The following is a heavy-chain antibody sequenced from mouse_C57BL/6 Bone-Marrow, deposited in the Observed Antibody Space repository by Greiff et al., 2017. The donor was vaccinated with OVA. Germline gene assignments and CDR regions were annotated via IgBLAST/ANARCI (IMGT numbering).Heavy chain of an antibody. J-gene: IGHJ3*01. CDR2: IHPNSGST. V-gene: IGHV1-64*01. D-gene: IGHD2-1*01. CDR3: ARAPLLGAWFAY. Sequence: VQVVESGAELVKPGASVKLSCKASGYTFTSYWMHWVKQRPGQGLEWIGMIHPNSGSTNYNEKFKSKATLTVDKSSSTAYMQLSSLTSEDSAVYYCARAPLLGAWFAYWGQGTLVTVSA. CDR1: GYTFTSYW.